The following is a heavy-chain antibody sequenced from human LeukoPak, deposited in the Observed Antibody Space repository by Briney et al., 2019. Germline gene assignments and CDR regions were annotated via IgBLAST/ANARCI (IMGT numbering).Heavy chain of an antibody. D-gene: IGHD2/OR15-2a*01. CDR3: ARGIGVSAEVGHDP. Sequence: ASVKVSCKASGYTFTSYDINWVRQATGQGLEWMGWMNPNSGNTGYAQKFQGRVTMTRNTSISTAYMELSSLRSEDTAVYYCARGIGVSAEVGHDPWGQGTLVTVSS. V-gene: IGHV1-8*01. CDR2: MNPNSGNT. J-gene: IGHJ5*02. CDR1: GYTFTSYD.